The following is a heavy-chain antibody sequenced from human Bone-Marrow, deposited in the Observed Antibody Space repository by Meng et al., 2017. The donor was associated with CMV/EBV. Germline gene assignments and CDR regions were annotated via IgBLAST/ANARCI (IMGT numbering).Heavy chain of an antibody. Sequence: DEQPVGLGGGLFQLGGSLCLSCAGSGFTVSSNYMIWVRQAPGKGLEWVSVIYSGGSTYYADSVKGRFTISRDNSKNTLYLQMNSLRAEDTAVYYCAREGIAAAGFDWGQGTLVTVSS. CDR2: IYSGGST. V-gene: IGHV3-66*01. J-gene: IGHJ4*02. D-gene: IGHD6-13*01. CDR1: GFTVSSNY. CDR3: AREGIAAAGFD.